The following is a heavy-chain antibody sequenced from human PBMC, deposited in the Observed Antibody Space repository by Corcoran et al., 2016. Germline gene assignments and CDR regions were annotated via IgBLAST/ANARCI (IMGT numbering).Heavy chain of an antibody. Sequence: QVQLQESGPGLVKPSQTLSLTCTVSGGSISSGGYYWSWIRQHPGKGLEWIGYIDYSGSTYYNLSLKSRLTISIDTSKNQFSLKVSSVTAADTAVYYCAREGGVEHYYYYGMDVWGQGTTVTVSS. V-gene: IGHV4-31*03. CDR1: GGSISSGGYY. CDR3: AREGGVEHYYYYGMDV. CDR2: IDYSGST. J-gene: IGHJ6*02. D-gene: IGHD3-16*01.